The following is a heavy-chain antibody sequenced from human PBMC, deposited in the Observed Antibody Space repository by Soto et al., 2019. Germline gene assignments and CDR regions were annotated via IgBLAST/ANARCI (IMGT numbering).Heavy chain of an antibody. J-gene: IGHJ6*02. D-gene: IGHD3-16*01. CDR1: GYTFTSYG. V-gene: IGHV1-18*01. CDR2: ISAYNGNT. Sequence: ASAKVSCKASGYTFTSYGISWVRQAPGQGLEWMGWISAYNGNTNYAQKFQGRVTMTWNTSISTAYMELSSLRSEDTAVYYCARGIDQGMDVWGQGTTVTVSS. CDR3: ARGIDQGMDV.